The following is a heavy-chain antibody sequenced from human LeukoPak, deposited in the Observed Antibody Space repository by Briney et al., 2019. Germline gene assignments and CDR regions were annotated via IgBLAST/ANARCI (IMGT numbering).Heavy chain of an antibody. D-gene: IGHD2-8*01. CDR1: GFTFSSYG. CDR2: ISYDGSNK. CDR3: ATRMAGA. V-gene: IGHV3-30*03. J-gene: IGHJ5*02. Sequence: PGGSLRLSCAASGFTFSSYGMHWVRQAPGKGLEWVAVISYDGSNKYYADSVKGRFTISRDNSKNPLYLQMNSLRAEDTAVYYCATRMAGAWGQGTLVTVSS.